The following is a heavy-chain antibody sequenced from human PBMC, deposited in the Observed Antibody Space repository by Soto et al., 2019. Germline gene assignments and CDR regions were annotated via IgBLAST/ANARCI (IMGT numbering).Heavy chain of an antibody. V-gene: IGHV4-61*08. J-gene: IGHJ5*02. D-gene: IGHD3-22*01. CDR2: IYYSGST. CDR1: GGSISSGGYY. CDR3: ARLQYYYDRSGENNWFDP. Sequence: SETLSLTCAVSGGSISSGGYYWSWIRQHPGKGLEWIGYIYYSGSTNYNPSLKSRVTISVDTSKNQFSLKVNSVTAADTAVYYCARLQYYYDRSGENNWFDPWGQGTLVTVSS.